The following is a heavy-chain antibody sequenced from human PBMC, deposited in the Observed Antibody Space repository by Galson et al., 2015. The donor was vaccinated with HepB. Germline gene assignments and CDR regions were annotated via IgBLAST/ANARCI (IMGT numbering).Heavy chain of an antibody. D-gene: IGHD3-22*01. CDR1: GFMFSRYW. J-gene: IGHJ4*02. Sequence: SLRLSCAASGFMFSRYWMSWVRQAPGKGLEWMANIKMDGSEKNYVDSVKGRFTISRDNAKNSLYLQMNSLRVEDTAVYYCAREGYYDDTHYIGYWGQGTLVTVSS. CDR2: IKMDGSEK. CDR3: AREGYYDDTHYIGY. V-gene: IGHV3-7*01.